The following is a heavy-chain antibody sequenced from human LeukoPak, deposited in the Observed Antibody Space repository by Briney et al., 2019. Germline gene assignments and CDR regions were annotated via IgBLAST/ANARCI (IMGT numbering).Heavy chain of an antibody. CDR2: ITGRSDKT. CDR3: AKGGWLDD. Sequence: GGSLRLSCAASGFTFNKYDMTWARQAPGKGLEWVSTITGRSDKTYYTDSVKGRFVTSRDNSKDTLYLQMNSLRAEDTALYYCAKGGWLDDLGQGALVTVSS. V-gene: IGHV3-23*01. D-gene: IGHD6-19*01. J-gene: IGHJ4*02. CDR1: GFTFNKYD.